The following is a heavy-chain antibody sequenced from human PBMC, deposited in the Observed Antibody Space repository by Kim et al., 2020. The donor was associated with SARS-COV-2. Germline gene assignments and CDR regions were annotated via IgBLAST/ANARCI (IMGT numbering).Heavy chain of an antibody. CDR1: GFTFSNAW. Sequence: GGSLRLSCAASGFTFSNAWMSWVRQAPGKGLEWVGCIKSKTDGGTTDYAAPVKGRFTISRDDSKNTMYLQMNSLKTEDTAVYYCTTGRSRYYYGSGYGSMDYWGQGTLDTVSS. J-gene: IGHJ4*02. CDR3: TTGRSRYYYGSGYGSMDY. V-gene: IGHV3-15*01. CDR2: IKSKTDGGTT. D-gene: IGHD3-10*01.